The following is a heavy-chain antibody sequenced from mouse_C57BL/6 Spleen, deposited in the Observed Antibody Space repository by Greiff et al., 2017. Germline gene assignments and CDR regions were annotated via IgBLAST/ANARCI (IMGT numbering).Heavy chain of an antibody. CDR1: GYTFTSYW. CDR3: ASSATVVDIDD. J-gene: IGHJ2*01. V-gene: IGHV1-59*01. Sequence: VQLQQPGAELVRPGTSVKLSCKASGYTFTSYWMHWVKQRPGQGLEWIGVIYPSDSYTNYNQKFKGKATLTVDTSSSTAYMQLSSLTSEDSAVYDCASSATVVDIDDWGKGTTLTVSS. D-gene: IGHD1-1*01. CDR2: IYPSDSYT.